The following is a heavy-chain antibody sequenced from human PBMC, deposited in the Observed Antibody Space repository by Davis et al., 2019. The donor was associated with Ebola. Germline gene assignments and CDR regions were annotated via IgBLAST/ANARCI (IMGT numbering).Heavy chain of an antibody. J-gene: IGHJ6*04. CDR1: GYTFTSYA. CDR3: ARRYSPGWYYYGMDV. D-gene: IGHD2-21*01. CDR2: INTNTGNP. Sequence: AASVKVSCKASGYTFTSYAMNWVRQAPGQGLEWMGWINTNTGNPTYAQGFTGRFVFSLDTSVSTAYLQISSLKAEDTAVYYCARRYSPGWYYYGMDVWGKGTTVTVSS. V-gene: IGHV7-4-1*02.